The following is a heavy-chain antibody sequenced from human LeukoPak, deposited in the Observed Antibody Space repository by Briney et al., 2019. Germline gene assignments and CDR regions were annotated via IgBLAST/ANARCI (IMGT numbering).Heavy chain of an antibody. Sequence: PGGSLRLSCAASGFTFSSYAMSWVRQAPGKGLEWVSDISNSAGSTYYADSVKGRFTISRDNSKNTLYLQMDSLRAEDTAVYYCAKRACGGYYTWSFDYWGQGTLVTVSS. CDR3: AKRACGGYYTWSFDY. D-gene: IGHD3-22*01. J-gene: IGHJ4*02. CDR2: ISNSAGST. V-gene: IGHV3-23*01. CDR1: GFTFSSYA.